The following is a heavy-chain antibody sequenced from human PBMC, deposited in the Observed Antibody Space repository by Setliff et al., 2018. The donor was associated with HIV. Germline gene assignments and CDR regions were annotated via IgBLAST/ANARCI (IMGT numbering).Heavy chain of an antibody. CDR2: IKTKSDGETA. V-gene: IGHV3-15*01. CDR1: GFTFSHAW. J-gene: IGHJ4*02. Sequence: GGSLRLSCAASGFTFSHAWMTWVRQAPGKGLEWVGRIKTKSDGETADYAAPVKGRFTIYRDNAQNSLFLQMNSLRAEDTGLYYCARLSPPDDYGDLGGVDYWGQGTLVTVSS. D-gene: IGHD4-17*01. CDR3: ARLSPPDDYGDLGGVDY.